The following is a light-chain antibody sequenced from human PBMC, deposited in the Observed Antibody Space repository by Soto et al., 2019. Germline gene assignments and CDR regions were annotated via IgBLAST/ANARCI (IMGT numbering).Light chain of an antibody. J-gene: IGLJ2*01. CDR3: SSYTTSSTLVV. CDR2: DVT. Sequence: QSALTQPASVSGSPGQSITISCTGTSSDVGGYNYVSWYQHYPGKAPKLMIYDVTNRPSGVPNRFSGSKSGNTASLTISGLQAEDEADYYCSSYTTSSTLVVFGGGTKVTVL. V-gene: IGLV2-14*03. CDR1: SSDVGGYNY.